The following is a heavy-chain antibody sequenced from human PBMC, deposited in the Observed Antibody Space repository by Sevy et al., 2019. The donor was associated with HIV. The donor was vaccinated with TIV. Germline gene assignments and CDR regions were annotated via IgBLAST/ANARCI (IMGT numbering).Heavy chain of an antibody. CDR3: ARSVRGVIPHDAFDI. Sequence: ASVKVSCKASGYTFTGYYMHWVRQAPGQGLEWMGWINPNSGGTNYAQKFQGRVTMTRDTSISTAYMELSRLRSDDTAVYYCARSVRGVIPHDAFDIWGQGTMVTVSS. J-gene: IGHJ3*02. V-gene: IGHV1-2*02. CDR2: INPNSGGT. D-gene: IGHD3-10*01. CDR1: GYTFTGYY.